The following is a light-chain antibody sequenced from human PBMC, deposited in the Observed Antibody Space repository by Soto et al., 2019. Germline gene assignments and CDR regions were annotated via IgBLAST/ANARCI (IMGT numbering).Light chain of an antibody. CDR3: QQRSNWPIT. V-gene: IGKV3-11*01. J-gene: IGKJ5*01. CDR2: DAS. CDR1: QSVITN. Sequence: EIVMTQSPAAQTVSPVERATLSCKASQSVITNLAWYQQKPGQAPRLLIYDASNRATGIPARFSGSGSGTDFTLTISSLEPEDFAVYYCQQRSNWPITFGHGTRLEIK.